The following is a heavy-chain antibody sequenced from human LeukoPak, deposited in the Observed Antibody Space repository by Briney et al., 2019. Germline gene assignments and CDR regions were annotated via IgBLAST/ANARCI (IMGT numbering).Heavy chain of an antibody. CDR2: ISGSGGST. V-gene: IGHV3-23*01. CDR3: AKDRSLTNYDFWSGYQSPSAFDI. CDR1: GFTFSSYA. J-gene: IGHJ3*02. Sequence: GGSLRLSCAASGFTFSSYAMSWVRQAPGKGLEWVSAISGSGGSTYYADSVKGRFTISRDNSKNTLYLQMNSLRAEDTAVYYCAKDRSLTNYDFWSGYQSPSAFDIWGQGTMATVSS. D-gene: IGHD3-3*01.